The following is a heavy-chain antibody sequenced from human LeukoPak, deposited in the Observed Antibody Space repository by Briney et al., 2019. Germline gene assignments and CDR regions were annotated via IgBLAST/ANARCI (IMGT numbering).Heavy chain of an antibody. CDR2: ISYTGST. V-gene: IGHV4-59*01. CDR1: GGSISPYF. Sequence: SETLSLTCTVSGGSISPYFWSWIRQPPGKGLEWIGYISYTGSTNYNPSLKSRVTISVDTSKKQFSLQMTSVTAADTAVYYCARDGYRGVTNFDPWGQGTLVTVSS. CDR3: ARDGYRGVTNFDP. D-gene: IGHD3-10*01. J-gene: IGHJ5*02.